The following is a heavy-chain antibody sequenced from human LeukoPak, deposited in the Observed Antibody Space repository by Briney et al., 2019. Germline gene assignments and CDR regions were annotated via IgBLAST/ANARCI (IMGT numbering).Heavy chain of an antibody. CDR2: ISYSGST. CDR3: ARAPERWYSYGSYTYYYMDV. V-gene: IGHV4-59*01. J-gene: IGHJ6*03. Sequence: SETLSLTCTVFGGSISSYYWNWIRQPPGKGLEWIGSISYSGSTKYNPSLESRVTISVDTSKNQISLKLSSVTATDTTVYYCARAPERWYSYGSYTYYYMDVWGKGTTVTVSS. D-gene: IGHD5-18*01. CDR1: GGSISSYY.